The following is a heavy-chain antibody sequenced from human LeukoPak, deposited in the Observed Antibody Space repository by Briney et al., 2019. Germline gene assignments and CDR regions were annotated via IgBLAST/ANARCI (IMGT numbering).Heavy chain of an antibody. CDR2: MYSTGSN. D-gene: IGHD5-12*01. CDR1: GGSISGYF. J-gene: IGHJ4*02. V-gene: IGHV4-4*07. Sequence: PSETLSLTCTASGGSISGYFWNWIRQPAGKGLEWIGRMYSTGSNNYNPSLKSRVTMSLDTSKNHFSLNLTSVTAADTAVYYCAREPTSGREPTSGRLLDYWGQGTLVTVSS. CDR3: AREPTSGREPTSGRLLDY.